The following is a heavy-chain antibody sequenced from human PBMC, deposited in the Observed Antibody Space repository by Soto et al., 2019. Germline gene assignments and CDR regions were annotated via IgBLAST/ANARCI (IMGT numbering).Heavy chain of an antibody. D-gene: IGHD1-26*01. Sequence: ASVKVSCKASGYTFTSYGISWVRQAPVQGLEWMGWISAYNGNTNYAQKLQGRVTMTTDTSTSTAYMELRSLRSDDTAVYYCARGDIALEWDYYMDVWGKGTTVTVSS. CDR1: GYTFTSYG. V-gene: IGHV1-18*01. CDR2: ISAYNGNT. CDR3: ARGDIALEWDYYMDV. J-gene: IGHJ6*03.